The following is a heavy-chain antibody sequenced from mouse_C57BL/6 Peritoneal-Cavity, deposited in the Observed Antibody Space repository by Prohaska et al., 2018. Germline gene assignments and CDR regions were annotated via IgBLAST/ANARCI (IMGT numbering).Heavy chain of an antibody. D-gene: IGHD1-1*01. CDR3: VRHDYYGIFDY. J-gene: IGHJ2*01. CDR2: IRSKSNNYAT. Sequence: EVQLVESGGGLVQPKGSLKLSCAASGFSFNTYAMNWVRQAPGKGLEWVARIRSKSNNYATYYADLVKDRFTISRDESESMLYLQMNNLKTEDTAMYYWVRHDYYGIFDYWGQGTTLTVSS. V-gene: IGHV10-1*01. CDR1: GFSFNTYA.